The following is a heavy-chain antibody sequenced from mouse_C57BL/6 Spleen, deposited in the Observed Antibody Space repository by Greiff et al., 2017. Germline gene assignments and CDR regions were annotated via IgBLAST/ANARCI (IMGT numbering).Heavy chain of an antibody. D-gene: IGHD1-1*01. CDR3: AAHYGSSFDFDY. J-gene: IGHJ2*01. V-gene: IGHV2-3*01. CDR2: MGGNGST. CDR1: GFSLTSYC. Sequence: QVQLKESGPGLVAPSHSLSITCTVSGFSLTSYCVSWVRQPPGKGLEWLGVMGGNGSTNYHSALLSRLSISKENSKSQVFLNLNSLHTADTATYYCAAHYGSSFDFDYWGQGTTLTVSS.